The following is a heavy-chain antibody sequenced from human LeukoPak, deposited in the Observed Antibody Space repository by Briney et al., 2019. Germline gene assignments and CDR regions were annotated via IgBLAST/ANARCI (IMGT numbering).Heavy chain of an antibody. CDR2: MNPNSGNT. CDR1: GYTFTSYD. Sequence: ASVKVSCKASGYTFTSYDINWVRQATGQGLEWMGWMNPNSGNTGYAQKFQGRVTMTRNTSISTAYMELSSLRPEDTAVYYCARAMVRGVMIRFDPWGQGTLVTVSS. V-gene: IGHV1-8*01. J-gene: IGHJ5*02. D-gene: IGHD3-10*01. CDR3: ARAMVRGVMIRFDP.